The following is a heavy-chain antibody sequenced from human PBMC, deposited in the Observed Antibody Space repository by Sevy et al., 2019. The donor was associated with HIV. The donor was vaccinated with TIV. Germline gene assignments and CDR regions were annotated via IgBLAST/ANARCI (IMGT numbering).Heavy chain of an antibody. CDR2: IGTAGDT. D-gene: IGHD3-10*01. V-gene: IGHV3-13*01. CDR1: GFTFSSYD. Sequence: GGSLRLSCAASGFTFSSYDMHWVRQATGKGLEWVSAIGTAGDTYYPGSVKGRFTISRENAKNSLYLQMNSLRAGDTAVYYCARGRFGGLWDYWGQGTLVTVSS. J-gene: IGHJ4*02. CDR3: ARGRFGGLWDY.